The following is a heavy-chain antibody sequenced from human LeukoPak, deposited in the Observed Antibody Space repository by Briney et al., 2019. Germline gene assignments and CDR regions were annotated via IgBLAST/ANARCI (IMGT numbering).Heavy chain of an antibody. CDR1: GGSFSGYY. J-gene: IGHJ4*02. D-gene: IGHD6-13*01. CDR3: ARGRVAAAVSPGGY. Sequence: SETLSLTCAVYGGSFSGYYWSWIRQPPGKGLEWIGEINRSGTTNYDPSLKTRVTISVDTSKNQFSLKLSSVTAADTAVYYCARGRVAAAVSPGGYWGQGTLVTVSS. V-gene: IGHV4-34*01. CDR2: INRSGTT.